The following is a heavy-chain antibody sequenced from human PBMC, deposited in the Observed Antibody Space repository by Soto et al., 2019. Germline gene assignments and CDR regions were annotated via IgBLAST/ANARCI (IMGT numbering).Heavy chain of an antibody. Sequence: QVQLVQSGAEVKKPGSSVKVSCEASGDTFGTYDINWVRQAPGQGLEWLGGIMPFIGTSKYSLKFQGRVTITADKSTGTAYMELSSLTSEDTAVYYGARGGYSSSYRFDYWGQGTLVTVSS. J-gene: IGHJ4*02. V-gene: IGHV1-69*06. CDR1: GDTFGTYD. CDR2: IMPFIGTS. D-gene: IGHD6-6*01. CDR3: ARGGYSSSYRFDY.